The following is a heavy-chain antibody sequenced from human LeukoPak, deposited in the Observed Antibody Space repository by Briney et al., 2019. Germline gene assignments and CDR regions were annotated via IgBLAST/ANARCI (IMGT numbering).Heavy chain of an antibody. D-gene: IGHD2-15*01. CDR3: GRQYCSGGSCYSAFDV. J-gene: IGHJ3*01. CDR1: RFTFSNYW. V-gene: IGHV3-7*04. CDR2: IKEDGSEK. Sequence: GGSLRLSCAASRFTFSNYWMIWVRQAPGKGLEWVANIKEDGSEKYYVGSVKGRFTISRDNAKNSLYLQMNSLRDEDTAVYYCGRQYCSGGSCYSAFDVWGQGTMVTVSS.